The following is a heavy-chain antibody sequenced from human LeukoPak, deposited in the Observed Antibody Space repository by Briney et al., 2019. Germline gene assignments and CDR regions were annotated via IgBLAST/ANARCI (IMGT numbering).Heavy chain of an antibody. V-gene: IGHV3-30-3*02. D-gene: IGHD4-17*01. CDR2: ISYDGSNE. CDR3: AKITKATTPNY. Sequence: PGRSLRLSCSASGFTFSNFAMHWVRQAPGKGLAWVAVISYDGSNEYYADSVKGRFSISRDNSKNTVYLQMSDLRAEDTAVYYCAKITKATTPNYWGQGTLVTVSS. J-gene: IGHJ4*02. CDR1: GFTFSNFA.